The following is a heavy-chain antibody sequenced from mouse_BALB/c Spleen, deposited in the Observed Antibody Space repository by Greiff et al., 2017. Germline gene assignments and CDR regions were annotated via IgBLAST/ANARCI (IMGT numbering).Heavy chain of an antibody. J-gene: IGHJ4*01. CDR1: GFTFTDYY. CDR3: ANDGYYAMDY. Sequence: EVQGVESGGGLVQPGGSLRLSCATSGFTFTDYYMSWVRQPPGKALEWLGFIRNKANGYTTEYSASVKGRFTISRDNSQSILYLQMNTLRAEDSATYYCANDGYYAMDYWGQGTSVTVSS. CDR2: IRNKANGYTT. V-gene: IGHV7-3*02. D-gene: IGHD2-12*01.